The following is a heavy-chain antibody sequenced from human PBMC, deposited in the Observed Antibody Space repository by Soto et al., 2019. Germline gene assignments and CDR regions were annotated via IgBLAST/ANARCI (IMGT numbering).Heavy chain of an antibody. J-gene: IGHJ6*02. CDR1: GFTFSTYS. D-gene: IGHD3-22*01. Sequence: EVQLVESGGGLVKPGGSLTLTCAASGFTFSTYSMKWVRQAPWKGLEWVSSVSSSSTYIYYADSVKGRFTVSRDDAKNSLFLQMNTLRSEYTGVYYCASEEDTLIALVGYVGDDGIDVWGQGTTVTFSS. CDR2: VSSSSTYI. V-gene: IGHV3-21*01. CDR3: ASEEDTLIALVGYVGDDGIDV.